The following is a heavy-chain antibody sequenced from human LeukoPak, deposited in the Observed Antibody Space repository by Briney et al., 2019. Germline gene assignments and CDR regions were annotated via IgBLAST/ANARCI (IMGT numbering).Heavy chain of an antibody. Sequence: GGSLRLSCAASGFIFSSYSMSWARQAPGKGLEWVSVITGSGGNTYYADSVKGRFTISKDNSKNTVYLQMSSLRVDDTAVYYCAKAASSSWPSYYYGMDVWGQGTTVTVSS. V-gene: IGHV3-23*01. D-gene: IGHD6-13*01. CDR2: ITGSGGNT. CDR3: AKAASSSWPSYYYGMDV. CDR1: GFIFSSYS. J-gene: IGHJ6*02.